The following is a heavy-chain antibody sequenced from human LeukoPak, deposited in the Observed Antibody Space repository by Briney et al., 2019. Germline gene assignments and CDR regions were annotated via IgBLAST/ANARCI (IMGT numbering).Heavy chain of an antibody. CDR3: ARARIAAANWFDP. V-gene: IGHV1-8*01. Sequence: ASVKVSCKASGYTFTSYDINWVRQATGPGLELMGWMNPNSGNTGYAQKFQGRVTMTRNTSISTAYMELSSLRSEDTAVYYCARARIAAANWFDPWGQGTLVTVSS. CDR2: MNPNSGNT. CDR1: GYTFTSYD. J-gene: IGHJ5*02. D-gene: IGHD6-6*01.